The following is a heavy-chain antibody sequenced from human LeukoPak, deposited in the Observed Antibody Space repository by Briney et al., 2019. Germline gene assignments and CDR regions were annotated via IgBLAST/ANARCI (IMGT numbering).Heavy chain of an antibody. V-gene: IGHV4-34*01. Sequence: KPSETLSLTCAVYGGSFSGYYWSWIRQPPGKGLEWIGEINHSGSTNYNPSLKSRVTISVDTSKNQFSLKLSSVTAADTAVYYCARRLGYCSSTSCSYNWFDPWGQGTLVTVSS. D-gene: IGHD2-2*01. J-gene: IGHJ5*02. CDR1: GGSFSGYY. CDR2: INHSGST. CDR3: ARRLGYCSSTSCSYNWFDP.